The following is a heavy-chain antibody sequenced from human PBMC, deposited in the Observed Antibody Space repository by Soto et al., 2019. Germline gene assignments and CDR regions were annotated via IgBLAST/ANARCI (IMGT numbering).Heavy chain of an antibody. CDR2: IDSSGEK. D-gene: IGHD3-10*01. CDR1: GLSISDSEMG. CDR3: ARRHLAVAVSHWFDP. J-gene: IGHJ5*02. Sequence: QVTLKESGPVLVKPTETLTLRCTVSGLSISDSEMGVSWIRQPPGKALEWLAHIDSSGEKSYRTFLKSRLTISKDTCKSQIVLIMTNMDPADTGTYYCARRHLAVAVSHWFDPWGQGILVPVSS. V-gene: IGHV2-26*01.